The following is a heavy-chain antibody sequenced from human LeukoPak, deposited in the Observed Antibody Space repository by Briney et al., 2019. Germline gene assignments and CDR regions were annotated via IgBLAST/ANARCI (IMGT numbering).Heavy chain of an antibody. CDR2: ISGSGGST. CDR1: GFTFSSYA. J-gene: IGHJ4*02. CDR3: AKDGRELGVISYFDY. V-gene: IGHV3-23*01. Sequence: GGSLRLSCAASGFTFSSYAMSWVRQAPGKGLEWVSAISGSGGSTYYADSVKGRFTISRDNSKNTLYLQMNSLRAEDTAVYYCAKDGRELGVISYFDYWGQGTLVTVSS. D-gene: IGHD3-10*01.